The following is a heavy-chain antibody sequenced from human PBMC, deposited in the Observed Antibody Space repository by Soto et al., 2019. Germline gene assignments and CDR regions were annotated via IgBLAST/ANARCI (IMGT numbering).Heavy chain of an antibody. V-gene: IGHV4-4*02. CDR1: GDSISSPKW. J-gene: IGHJ3*01. Sequence: QVQLQESGPGLVKPSGTLSLTCAVSGDSISSPKWWTWLRQPPGKGLEWIGDLLHSGTTNYNPSIMPRVTLSVDKPQNQFSLKLTSVTAADTAIYYWAYSTGWYRHDVWGQGTSVTVSS. CDR3: AYSTGWYRHDV. CDR2: LLHSGTT. D-gene: IGHD6-19*01.